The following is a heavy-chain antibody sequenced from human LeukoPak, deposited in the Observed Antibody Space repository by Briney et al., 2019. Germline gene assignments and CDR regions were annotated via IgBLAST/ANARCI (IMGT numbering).Heavy chain of an antibody. CDR3: ATREEGGIQL. V-gene: IGHV3-21*01. CDR2: ISSSSYI. CDR1: GFTFSSYS. Sequence: GGSLRLSCAASGFTFSSYSMNWVRQAPGKGLEWVPSISSSSYIYYADSAKGRFTISRDNAKNSLYLQMSSRRAEDTAVYYCATREEGGIQLWGQGTLVTVSS. D-gene: IGHD5-18*01. J-gene: IGHJ4*02.